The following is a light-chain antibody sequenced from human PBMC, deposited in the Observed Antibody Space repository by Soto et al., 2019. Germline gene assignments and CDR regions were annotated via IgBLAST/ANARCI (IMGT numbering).Light chain of an antibody. CDR2: GAC. J-gene: IGKJ4*01. CDR3: QQVKTYPRT. Sequence: EIVMTQSPATLSVSPGERATLSCRASQSVSSNLAWSQQKPGQAPRLLIYGACSRATGIQATISGSASGTEFTLTISSQQSEDFATYYRQQVKTYPRTFGGATKVDIK. CDR1: QSVSSN. V-gene: IGKV3-15*01.